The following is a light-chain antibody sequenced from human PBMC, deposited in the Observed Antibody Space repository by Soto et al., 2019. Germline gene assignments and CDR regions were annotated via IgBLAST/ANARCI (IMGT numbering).Light chain of an antibody. CDR1: SSDVDGYDY. CDR3: NSYSSSSSYV. J-gene: IGLJ1*01. V-gene: IGLV2-14*03. Sequence: QSVLTQPASVSGSPGQSITIPCTGTSSDVDGYDYVSWYQQHPGKAPKLMIYGVSYRPSGVSNRFSGSKSGDTASLTISGLQAEDEADYYCNSYSSSSSYVFGTGTRSPS. CDR2: GVS.